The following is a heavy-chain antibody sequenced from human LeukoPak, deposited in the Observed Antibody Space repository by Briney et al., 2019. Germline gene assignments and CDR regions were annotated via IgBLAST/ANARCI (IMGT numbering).Heavy chain of an antibody. D-gene: IGHD3-22*01. CDR3: AKAGVRYYDSSGLHAFDF. Sequence: ASETLSLTCTVSGGSISSTSYFWGWIRQPPGKGLEWIGTIYYSGSTYYNPSLKGRVTMSVDTSRNQFSLKLSSVNAADTAVYYCAKAGVRYYDSSGLHAFDFWGQGTMVTVSS. V-gene: IGHV4-39*01. CDR1: GGSISSTSYF. J-gene: IGHJ3*01. CDR2: IYYSGST.